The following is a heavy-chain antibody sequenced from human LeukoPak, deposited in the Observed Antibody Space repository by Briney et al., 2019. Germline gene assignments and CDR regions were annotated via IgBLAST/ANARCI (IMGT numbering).Heavy chain of an antibody. J-gene: IGHJ4*02. CDR2: ISYDGSNK. CDR3: MTRDTSGY. CDR1: GFTFSSYG. Sequence: PGRSLRLSCAASGFTFSSYGMHWVRQAPGKGLEWVAVISYDGSNKYYADSVKGRFTISRDNSKNTLYLQMNSLRAEDTAVYYCMTRDTSGYWGQGTLVTVSS. V-gene: IGHV3-30*03. D-gene: IGHD3-10*01.